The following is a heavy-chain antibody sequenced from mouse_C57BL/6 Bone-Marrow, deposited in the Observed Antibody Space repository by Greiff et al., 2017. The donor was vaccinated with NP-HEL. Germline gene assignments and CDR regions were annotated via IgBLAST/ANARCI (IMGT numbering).Heavy chain of an antibody. CDR2: IWSDGST. CDR1: GFSLTSYG. Sequence: VKLMESGPGLVAPSQSLSITCTVSGFSLTSYGVHWVRQPPGKGLEWLVVIWSDGSTTYNSALKSRRSISKDNSKSQVFLKMNSLQTDDTAMYYCARHPYYYGSRDYAMDYWGQGTSVTVSS. CDR3: ARHPYYYGSRDYAMDY. D-gene: IGHD1-1*01. V-gene: IGHV2-6-1*01. J-gene: IGHJ4*01.